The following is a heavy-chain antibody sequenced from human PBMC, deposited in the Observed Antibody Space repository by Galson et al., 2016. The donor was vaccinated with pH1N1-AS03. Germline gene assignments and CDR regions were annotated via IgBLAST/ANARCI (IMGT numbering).Heavy chain of an antibody. CDR2: IYWNGDE. D-gene: IGHD6-19*01. CDR1: GFSLSTGGEG. CDR3: AHRGDGGGLFRVYFDA. Sequence: PALVKPTQTLTLTCTFSGFSLSTGGEGVGWLRQPPGKALEWLALIYWNGDERYSPSLKSRLTITKDTSKNQVVLTMTNMDPVDTATYYCAHRGDGGGLFRVYFDAWGQGILVTVTS. V-gene: IGHV2-5*01. J-gene: IGHJ4*02.